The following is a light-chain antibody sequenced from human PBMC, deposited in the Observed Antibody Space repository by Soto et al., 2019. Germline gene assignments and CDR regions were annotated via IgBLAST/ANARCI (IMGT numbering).Light chain of an antibody. CDR1: SSDVGNYNY. J-gene: IGLJ2*01. CDR2: DVS. Sequence: QSALTQPASVSGSPGQSIIISCTGTSSDVGNYNYVAWYQQYPDKAPKLMIYDVSNRPSGVSNRFSASKSGNTASLTISGLQTEDEAVYYCSSYTTSNSVEFGGGTQLTVL. V-gene: IGLV2-14*01. CDR3: SSYTTSNSVE.